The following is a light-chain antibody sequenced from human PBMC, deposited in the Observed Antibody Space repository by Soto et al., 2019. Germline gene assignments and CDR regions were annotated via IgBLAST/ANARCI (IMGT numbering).Light chain of an antibody. CDR1: QSIRTY. CDR2: SAS. V-gene: IGKV1-39*01. Sequence: DIQMTQFPSSLSASVGDRVTITCRASQSIRTYLSWYQHKPGKAPKLLIYSASSLQSGVPSRFSGSGSGTEFTLTISSLQPEDFAIYFCQQSSTTSITFGQGTRLENK. CDR3: QQSSTTSIT. J-gene: IGKJ5*01.